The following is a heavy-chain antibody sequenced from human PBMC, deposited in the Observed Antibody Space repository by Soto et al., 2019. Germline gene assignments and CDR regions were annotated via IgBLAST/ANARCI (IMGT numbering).Heavy chain of an antibody. CDR3: ARDVRVEMATTTQYYYYYYGMDV. CDR1: GGTFSSYA. V-gene: IGHV1-69*06. CDR2: IIPIFGTA. D-gene: IGHD5-12*01. J-gene: IGHJ6*02. Sequence: SVKVSCKASGGTFSSYAISWVRQAPGQGLEWMGGIIPIFGTANYAQKFQGRVTITADKSTSTAYMELSSLRSEDTAVYYCARDVRVEMATTTQYYYYYYGMDVWGQGTTVTVSS.